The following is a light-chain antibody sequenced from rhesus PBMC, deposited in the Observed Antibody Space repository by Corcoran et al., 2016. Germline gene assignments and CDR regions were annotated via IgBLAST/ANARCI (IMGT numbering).Light chain of an antibody. Sequence: EIVLTQSPTSMAVSQGERVTISCTASSSVRTSYLHWYLQKPGFPPRFFVYRTSSLASGVPARFSGSGSGTSYTLTISSMEAEDAANYYCQQGNSSPYSFGQGTKVEIK. CDR2: RTS. CDR1: SSVRTS. V-gene: IGKV3-24*01. CDR3: QQGNSSPYS. J-gene: IGKJ2*01.